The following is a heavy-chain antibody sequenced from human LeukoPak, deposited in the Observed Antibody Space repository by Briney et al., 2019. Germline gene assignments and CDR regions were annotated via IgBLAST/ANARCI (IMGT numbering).Heavy chain of an antibody. D-gene: IGHD2-15*01. CDR3: ARGLSACSGGSCPSAD. CDR2: IRYDGSNK. J-gene: IGHJ4*02. V-gene: IGHV3-30*02. CDR1: GFTFSSYG. Sequence: GGSLRLSCAASGFTFSSYGMHWVRQAPGKGLEWVAFIRYDGSNKYYADSVKGRFTISRDNSKNTLYLQMNSLRAEDTAVYYCARGLSACSGGSCPSADWGQGTLVTVSS.